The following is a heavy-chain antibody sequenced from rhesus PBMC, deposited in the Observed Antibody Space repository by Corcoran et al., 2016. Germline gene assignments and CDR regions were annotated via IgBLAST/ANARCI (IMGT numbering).Heavy chain of an antibody. D-gene: IGHD3-3*01. CDR1: GFTFSSYG. CDR3: ARDVLQYLDWLSSFDY. Sequence: EVQLVESGGGLVQPGGSLRLSCAASGFTFSSYGMHWVRQAPGKGLEWVAVISYDGSKKYYADSVKERFTISRDNSKNMLYIQMNNLKLEDTAVYYCARDVLQYLDWLSSFDYWGQGVLVTVSS. J-gene: IGHJ4*01. CDR2: ISYDGSKK. V-gene: IGHV3-54*02.